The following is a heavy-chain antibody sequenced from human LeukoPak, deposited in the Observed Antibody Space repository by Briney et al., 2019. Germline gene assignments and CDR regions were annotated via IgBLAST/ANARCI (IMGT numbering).Heavy chain of an antibody. Sequence: SETLSLTCAVYGGSFSGYYWSWIRQPPGKGLEWIGEISHSGSTNYNPSLKSRVTVSVDTSKNQFSLKLSSVTAADTAVYYCARVEVAVADYWGQGTLVTVSS. D-gene: IGHD6-19*01. J-gene: IGHJ4*02. CDR2: ISHSGST. CDR3: ARVEVAVADY. V-gene: IGHV4-34*01. CDR1: GGSFSGYY.